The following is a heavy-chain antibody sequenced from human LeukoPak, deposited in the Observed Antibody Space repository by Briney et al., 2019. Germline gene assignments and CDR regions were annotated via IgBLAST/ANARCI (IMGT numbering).Heavy chain of an antibody. J-gene: IGHJ6*03. D-gene: IGHD2/OR15-2a*01. CDR3: AKAADQYYYSYFYYMDV. V-gene: IGHV3-30*18. CDR1: VFIFSSYG. Sequence: GGSVSFSRAASVFIFSSYGIHWVRQARGKGLEGVAVISYDGSSKDYADSVKGRFTISRDNSKNTLYLQMNSLRVEDTAVYYCAKAADQYYYSYFYYMDVWGKGTTVTVSS. CDR2: ISYDGSSK.